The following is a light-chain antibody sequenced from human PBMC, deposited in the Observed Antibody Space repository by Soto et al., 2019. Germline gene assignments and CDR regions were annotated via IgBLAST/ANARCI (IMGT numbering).Light chain of an antibody. CDR1: SSDIGGYNY. J-gene: IGLJ1*01. CDR2: DVS. Sequence: QSALTQPASMSGSPGQSVTISCAGTSSDIGGYNYVSWYQHHPGTAPKLIIYDVSSRPSGVSHRFSASKSGNTASLTISGLQAEDEADYYCSSFSAASPLFGTGTKVTVL. V-gene: IGLV2-14*01. CDR3: SSFSAASPL.